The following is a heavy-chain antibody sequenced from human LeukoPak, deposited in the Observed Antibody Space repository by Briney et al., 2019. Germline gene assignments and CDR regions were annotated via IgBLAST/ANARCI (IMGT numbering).Heavy chain of an antibody. V-gene: IGHV3-73*01. CDR3: TRRGAVASLFDY. CDR1: GFTFSGSA. Sequence: GGSLRLSCAASGFTFSGSAMHWVRQASGKGLEWVGRIRSKANSYATAYAASVKGRFTISRDDSKNTAYLQMNSLKTEDTAVYYCTRRGAVASLFDYWSQGTLVTVS. J-gene: IGHJ4*02. D-gene: IGHD6-19*01. CDR2: IRSKANSYAT.